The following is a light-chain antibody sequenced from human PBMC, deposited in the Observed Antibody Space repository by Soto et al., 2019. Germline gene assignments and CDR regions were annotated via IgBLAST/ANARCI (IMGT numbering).Light chain of an antibody. CDR3: SSYVGNNNLV. V-gene: IGLV2-8*01. Sequence: QSALTQPPSAPGSPGQSVTISCTGTFNDVGGYNYVSWYQQHPGKAPKVIIYEVYKRPSGVPNRFSGSKSGKTASLTVSGLQADDEADYYCSSYVGNNNLVFGGGTKLTVL. CDR2: EVY. CDR1: FNDVGGYNY. J-gene: IGLJ3*02.